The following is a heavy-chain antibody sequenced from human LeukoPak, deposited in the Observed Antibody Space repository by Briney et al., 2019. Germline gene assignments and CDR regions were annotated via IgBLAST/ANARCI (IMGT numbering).Heavy chain of an antibody. CDR3: ARRSGSYYAADAFDI. J-gene: IGHJ3*02. V-gene: IGHV3-21*01. Sequence: GGSLRLSCAASGFTFSSYSMNWVRQAPGKGLEWVSSISSSSSYMYYADSVKGRFTISRDNAKNSLYLQMNSLRAEDTAVYYCARRSGSYYAADAFDIWGQGTMVTVSS. D-gene: IGHD1-26*01. CDR1: GFTFSSYS. CDR2: ISSSSSYM.